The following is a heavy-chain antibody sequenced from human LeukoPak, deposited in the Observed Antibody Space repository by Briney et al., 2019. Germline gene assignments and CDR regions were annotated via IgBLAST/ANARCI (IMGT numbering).Heavy chain of an antibody. CDR1: AFTFSNHW. CDR3: VRDGMVIPYAFDI. J-gene: IGHJ3*02. D-gene: IGHD2-21*01. CDR2: ISRDGSRT. Sequence: GGSLRLSCAASAFTFSNHWMHCVRQAPGKGLVWVSDISRDGSRTFYADSVKGRFIISRDNAKNTVYLQMNSLRAEDTAVYYCVRDGMVIPYAFDIWGQGTMVTVSS. V-gene: IGHV3-74*01.